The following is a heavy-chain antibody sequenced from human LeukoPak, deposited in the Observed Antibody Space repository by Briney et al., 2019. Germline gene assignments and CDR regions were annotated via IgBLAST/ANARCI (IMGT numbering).Heavy chain of an antibody. CDR2: INPNSGGT. J-gene: IGHJ3*02. CDR1: GYTFTRYY. V-gene: IGHV1-2*02. Sequence: GASVKVSCKASGYTFTRYYMHWVRQAPGQGLEWMGWINPNSGGTNYAQKFQGRVTMTRDTSISTAYMELSRLRSDDTAVYYCARPLADLDAFDIWGQGTMVTVSS. CDR3: ARPLADLDAFDI.